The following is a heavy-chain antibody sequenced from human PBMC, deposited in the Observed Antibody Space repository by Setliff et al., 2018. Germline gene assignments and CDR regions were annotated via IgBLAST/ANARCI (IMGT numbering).Heavy chain of an antibody. CDR1: GFTFGTYA. D-gene: IGHD6-13*01. V-gene: IGHV3-23*01. CDR2: ISGSGIST. CDR3: ARVQVYGSSWYYYYYGMDV. Sequence: PGGSLRLSCAASGFTFGTYAMSWVRQAPGKGLEWVSAISGSGISTYYADSVKGRFTISKDNARNTLSLQMNSLRPDDAAVYYCARVQVYGSSWYYYYYGMDVWGQGTTVTVSS. J-gene: IGHJ6*02.